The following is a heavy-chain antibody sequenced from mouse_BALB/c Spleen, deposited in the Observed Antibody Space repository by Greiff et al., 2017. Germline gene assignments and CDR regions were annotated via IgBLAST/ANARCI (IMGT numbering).Heavy chain of an antibody. CDR1: GFSLTSYG. CDR3: ARDIGYGSSYGFAY. V-gene: IGHV2-9*02. J-gene: IGHJ3*01. D-gene: IGHD1-1*01. CDR2: IWAGGST. Sequence: VQVVESGPGLVAPSQSLSITCTVSGFSLTSYGVHWVRQPPGKGLEWLGVIWAGGSTNYNSALMSRLSISKDNSKSQVFLKMNSLQTDDTAMYYCARDIGYGSSYGFAYWGQGTLVTVSA.